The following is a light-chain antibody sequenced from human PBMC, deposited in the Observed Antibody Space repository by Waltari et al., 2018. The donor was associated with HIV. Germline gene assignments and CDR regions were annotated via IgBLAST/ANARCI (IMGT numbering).Light chain of an antibody. CDR3: QGWDSSTPI. Sequence: SSELTQPPSVSVSPGQTAIITCSGDKLGDKYASWYQQRPGPSPVMVIYKDAKRPSGIPDRFSGSNSGNTATLTISGTQPMDEADYYCQGWDSSTPIFGGGTNLSVL. CDR1: KLGDKY. J-gene: IGLJ2*01. CDR2: KDA. V-gene: IGLV3-1*01.